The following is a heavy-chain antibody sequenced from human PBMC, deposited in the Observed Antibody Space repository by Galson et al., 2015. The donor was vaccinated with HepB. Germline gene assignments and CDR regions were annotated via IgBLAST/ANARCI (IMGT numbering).Heavy chain of an antibody. Sequence: ETLSLTCSVSGGSISSYYWSWVRQPDGKGLEWIGRIYSTGSVTYNPSLKSRVTMSIDTSKNQFSLKLTSVTAADTAVYYCTRDTYYYGSATFDHWGQGTLVTVSS. V-gene: IGHV4-4*07. CDR1: GGSISSYY. J-gene: IGHJ4*02. CDR3: TRDTYYYGSATFDH. CDR2: IYSTGSV. D-gene: IGHD3-10*01.